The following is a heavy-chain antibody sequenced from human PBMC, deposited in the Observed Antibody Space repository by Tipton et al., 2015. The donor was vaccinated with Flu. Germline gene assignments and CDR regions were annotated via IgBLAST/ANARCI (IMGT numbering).Heavy chain of an antibody. V-gene: IGHV5-51*03. J-gene: IGHJ3*01. D-gene: IGHD5-12*01. CDR3: ARRIVATIWAFDV. Sequence: QSGAEVKKPGESLMISCKTSGYFFTSYWIAWVRQVPGKGLEWMGMIHPDASDTRYSPSFQGHVTMSADKSIRTAYLHVSSLKASDTAMYYCARRIVATIWAFDVWGQGTMVTVSS. CDR2: IHPDASDT. CDR1: GYFFTSYW.